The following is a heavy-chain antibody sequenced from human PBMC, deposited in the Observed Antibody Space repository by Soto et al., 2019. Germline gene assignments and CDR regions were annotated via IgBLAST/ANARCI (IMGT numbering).Heavy chain of an antibody. CDR1: GGSISSGGYS. D-gene: IGHD6-6*01. J-gene: IGHJ5*02. CDR3: ARVGSSSSLDPNWFDP. V-gene: IGHV4-30-2*01. Sequence: SETLSLTCAVSGGSISSGGYSWSWIRQPPGKGLEWIGYIYHSGSAYYNPSLKSRVTISVDRSKNQFSLKLSSVTAADTAVYYCARVGSSSSLDPNWFDPWGQGTLVTVAS. CDR2: IYHSGSA.